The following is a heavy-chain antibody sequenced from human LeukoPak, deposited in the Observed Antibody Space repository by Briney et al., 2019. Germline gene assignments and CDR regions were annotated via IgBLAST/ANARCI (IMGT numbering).Heavy chain of an antibody. CDR1: GDSISSSSSY. CDR3: ARGWSYYYYYMDV. Sequence: PSETLSLTCTVSGDSISSSSSYWGWIRQPPGEGLEWIGSIYYSGSTYYNTSLKSRVTISVDTSKNQFSLKLSSVTAADTAVYYCARGWSYYYYYMDVWGKGTTVTISS. D-gene: IGHD2-15*01. J-gene: IGHJ6*03. V-gene: IGHV4-39*07. CDR2: IYYSGST.